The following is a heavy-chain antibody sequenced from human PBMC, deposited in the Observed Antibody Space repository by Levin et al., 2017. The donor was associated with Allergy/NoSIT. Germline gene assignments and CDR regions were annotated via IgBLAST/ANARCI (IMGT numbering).Heavy chain of an antibody. CDR3: ARESYYDSSGPDY. CDR2: IYNSGST. J-gene: IGHJ4*02. V-gene: IGHV4-59*01. CDR1: GGSISGYY. Sequence: PGGSLRLSCTVSGGSISGYYWSWVRQPPGKGLEWIGYIYNSGSTNYNPSLKSRVTISIGTSKNQFSLRLRSVTAADTAVYYCARESYYDSSGPDYWGQGTLVTVSS. D-gene: IGHD3-22*01.